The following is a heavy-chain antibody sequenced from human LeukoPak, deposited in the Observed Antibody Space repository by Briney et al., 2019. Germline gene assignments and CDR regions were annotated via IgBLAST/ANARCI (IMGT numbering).Heavy chain of an antibody. CDR1: GGSISSSSYY. CDR3: ARDRRFGDPGQN. Sequence: SETLSLTCTVSGGSISSSSYYWGWIRQPPGKGLEWIGSIYYSGSTYYNPSLKSRVTISVDTSKNQFSLKLSSVTAADTAVYYCARDRRFGDPGQNWGQGTLVTVSS. J-gene: IGHJ4*02. CDR2: IYYSGST. D-gene: IGHD3-10*01. V-gene: IGHV4-39*07.